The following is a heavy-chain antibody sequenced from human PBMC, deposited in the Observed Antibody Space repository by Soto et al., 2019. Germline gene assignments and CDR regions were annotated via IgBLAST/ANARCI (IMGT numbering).Heavy chain of an antibody. J-gene: IGHJ5*01. D-gene: IGHD1-1*01. Sequence: QVEVVQSGAEAKKPGASVKISCKASGYTFTDHYIHWVRQAPGQGLEWVGMINPSGGRTGYAEKFEGRLTLTSDTSATTVYLELSSLTSDDTALYTCAKDKLDRVPSDWFDSWGQGTQVTVSS. CDR1: GYTFTDHY. CDR2: INPSGGRT. V-gene: IGHV1-46*01. CDR3: AKDKLDRVPSDWFDS.